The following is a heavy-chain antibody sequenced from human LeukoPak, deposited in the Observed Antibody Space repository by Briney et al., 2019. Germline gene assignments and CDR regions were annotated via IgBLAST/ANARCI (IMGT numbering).Heavy chain of an antibody. Sequence: ASVKVTCKASGYTFTGYYMHWVRQAPGQGLEWMGWINPNSGGTNYAQKFQGRVTMTRDTSISTAYMELSRLRSDDTAVYYCARDLAVAGIPPDAFDIWGQGTMVTVSS. V-gene: IGHV1-2*02. D-gene: IGHD6-19*01. CDR2: INPNSGGT. J-gene: IGHJ3*02. CDR1: GYTFTGYY. CDR3: ARDLAVAGIPPDAFDI.